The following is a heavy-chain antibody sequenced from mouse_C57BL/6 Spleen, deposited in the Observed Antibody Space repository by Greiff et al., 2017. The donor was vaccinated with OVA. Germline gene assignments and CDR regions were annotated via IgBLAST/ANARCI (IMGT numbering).Heavy chain of an antibody. CDR2: IWWGDDK. CDR1: GFSLSTFGMG. D-gene: IGHD3-3*01. V-gene: IGHV8-8*01. Sequence: QVTLKVSGPGILQPSQTLSLTCSSSGFSLSTFGMGVGWNRQPTGKGLEWLAHIWWGDDKYYNPALKRRPTIAKDTSKNQVFLKIANVDTADTATYYCARMEGLAFAYWGQGTLVTVSA. CDR3: ARMEGLAFAY. J-gene: IGHJ3*01.